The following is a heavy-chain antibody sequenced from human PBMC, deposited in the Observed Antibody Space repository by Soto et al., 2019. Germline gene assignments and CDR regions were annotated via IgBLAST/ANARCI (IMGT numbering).Heavy chain of an antibody. CDR2: IIPIFGTA. Sequence: SVKVSCKASGGTFSSYAISWVRQAPGQGLEWMGGIIPIFGTANYAQKFQGRVTITADESTSTAYMELSSLRSEGTAVYYCARDPSTSISDYGNDYWGQGTLVTVSS. CDR3: ARDPSTSISDYGNDY. J-gene: IGHJ4*02. CDR1: GGTFSSYA. V-gene: IGHV1-69*13. D-gene: IGHD4-17*01.